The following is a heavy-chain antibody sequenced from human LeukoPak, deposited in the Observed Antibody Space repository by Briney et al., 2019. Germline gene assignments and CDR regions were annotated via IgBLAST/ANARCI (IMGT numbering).Heavy chain of an antibody. CDR1: GFTFSSYW. V-gene: IGHV3-7*01. Sequence: GGSLRLSCAASGFTFSSYWMSWVRQAPGKGLEWVANIKQDGSEKYYVDSVKGRFTISRDNAKNSLYLQMNSLRAEDTAVYYCARGGEDYDFWSGYLTYFDYWGQGTLVTVSS. CDR3: ARGGEDYDFWSGYLTYFDY. CDR2: IKQDGSEK. J-gene: IGHJ4*02. D-gene: IGHD3-3*01.